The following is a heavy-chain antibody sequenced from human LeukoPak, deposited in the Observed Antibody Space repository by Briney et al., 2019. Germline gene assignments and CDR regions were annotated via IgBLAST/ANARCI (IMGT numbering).Heavy chain of an antibody. D-gene: IGHD2-2*01. CDR1: GYSFTNYD. CDR3: AREYQLLGTVYNYFDP. CDR2: MNPNSGNT. J-gene: IGHJ5*02. Sequence: ASVKVSCKASGYSFTNYDINWVRQATGQGLEWMGWMNPNSGNTGYAQKFQGRVTMTRNTSISTAYMELTSLRSEDTAVYHCAREYQLLGTVYNYFDPWGQGTLVTVSS. V-gene: IGHV1-8*02.